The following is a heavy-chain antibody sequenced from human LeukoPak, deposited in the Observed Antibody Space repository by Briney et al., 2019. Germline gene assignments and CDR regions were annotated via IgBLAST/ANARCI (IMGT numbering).Heavy chain of an antibody. D-gene: IGHD2-21*02. J-gene: IGHJ4*02. CDR3: ARDVEHIVVVTAPDY. CDR1: GFTFSSHA. V-gene: IGHV3-23*01. CDR2: IYESGQTT. Sequence: GGSLRLSCVGSGFTFSSHAMSWVRQAPEKGLEWVSGIYESGQTTHYADSVKGRFTISRDDSKNTLYLQMNSLRAEDTAVYYCARDVEHIVVVTAPDYWGQGTLVTVSS.